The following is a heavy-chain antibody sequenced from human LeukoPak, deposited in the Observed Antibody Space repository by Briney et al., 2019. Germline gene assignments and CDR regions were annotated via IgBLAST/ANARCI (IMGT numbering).Heavy chain of an antibody. CDR3: ARLGGGGATRY. CDR2: ISSSSSTI. Sequence: SGGPLRLSCAASGFTFSSYSMNWVHQAPGKGLEWVSYISSSSSTIYYADSVKGRFTISRDNAKNSLYLQMNSLRAEDTAVYCCARLGGGGATRYWGQGTLVTVSS. V-gene: IGHV3-48*04. CDR1: GFTFSSYS. J-gene: IGHJ4*02. D-gene: IGHD1-26*01.